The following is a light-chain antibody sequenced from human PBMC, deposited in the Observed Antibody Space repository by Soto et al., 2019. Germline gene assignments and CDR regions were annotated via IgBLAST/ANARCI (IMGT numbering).Light chain of an antibody. V-gene: IGKV1-5*03. Sequence: DIQMTQSPSTLSASVGDRVTITCRASQSISSWLAWYQQKPGKAPKLLIYKASSLESGVPSRFSGSGSGTEFTLTISSLQPDEFATDYCQQDNSYLFTFGPGTKVDIK. CDR2: KAS. J-gene: IGKJ3*01. CDR1: QSISSW. CDR3: QQDNSYLFT.